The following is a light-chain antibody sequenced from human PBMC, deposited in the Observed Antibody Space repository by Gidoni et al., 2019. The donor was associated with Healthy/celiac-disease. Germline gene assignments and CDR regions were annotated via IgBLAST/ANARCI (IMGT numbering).Light chain of an antibody. CDR1: SSDVGGYND. J-gene: IGLJ2*01. Sequence: QAALTQPASVSVSPGQSITISCTGTSSDVGGYNDVPWYQQHPGKAPKLMLSEVSNRPSGVSNRFLGSKSGNTDSLTISGLQAEDEADYYCSSYTSSSTLVFGGGTKLTVL. V-gene: IGLV2-14*01. CDR3: SSYTSSSTLV. CDR2: EVS.